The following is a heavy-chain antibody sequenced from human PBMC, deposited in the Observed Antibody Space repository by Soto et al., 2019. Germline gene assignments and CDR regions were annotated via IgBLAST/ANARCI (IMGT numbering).Heavy chain of an antibody. CDR1: GYSFAGYW. CDR3: ARQIYDSDNGPNFQYYFVT. Sequence: GEYLKISCKGSGYSFAGYWTTWVRQKPGKGLEWMGRIDPSDSQTYYSPSFRGHVTISATKSITTVFLQWSSLRASDTAMYYCARQIYDSDNGPNFQYYFVTWCQGTLVTLSS. J-gene: IGHJ4*02. V-gene: IGHV5-10-1*01. D-gene: IGHD3-22*01. CDR2: IDPSDSQT.